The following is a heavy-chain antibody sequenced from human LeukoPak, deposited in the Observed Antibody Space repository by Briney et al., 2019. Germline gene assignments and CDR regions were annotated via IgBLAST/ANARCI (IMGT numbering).Heavy chain of an antibody. CDR3: ARGGFTYGPATLGPLDI. D-gene: IGHD5-18*01. CDR2: ISPDGRMT. V-gene: IGHV3-74*01. Sequence: GGSLRLSCAASGFTFTDYWMHWVRQAPGKGLVWVSRISPDGRMTDYEDSVKGRFTVSRDNAKNTLYLQMNRVRVEDTAVYYCARGGFTYGPATLGPLDIWGQGTMVPV. J-gene: IGHJ3*02. CDR1: GFTFTDYW.